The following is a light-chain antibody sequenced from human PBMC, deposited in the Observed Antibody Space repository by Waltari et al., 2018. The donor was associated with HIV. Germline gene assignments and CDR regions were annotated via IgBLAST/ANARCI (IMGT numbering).Light chain of an antibody. V-gene: IGKV3-20*01. CDR1: QSISGSH. Sequence: IVLTQPPGTLSLSPWERATLSCSATQSISGSHLPWYQQKPGQAPRPLIYGASSRATGIPDRYSGSGSGTDFTLTISRLEPEDFAVYFCQQYGSSPPLTFGGGTKVEIK. CDR2: GAS. CDR3: QQYGSSPPLT. J-gene: IGKJ4*01.